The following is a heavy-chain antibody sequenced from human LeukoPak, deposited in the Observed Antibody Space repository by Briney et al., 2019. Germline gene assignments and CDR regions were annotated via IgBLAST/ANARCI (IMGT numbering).Heavy chain of an antibody. V-gene: IGHV3-21*01. J-gene: IGHJ5*02. CDR3: VRGDERGS. Sequence: GESLKISCAASGFTFRTYTMNWVRQAPGKGLEWVSSISAAGDNTHNADSIKGRFTISRDNAKDSLYLQMNNLRDEDTAIYYCVRGDERGSWGQGAQVTVSS. CDR1: GFTFRTYT. D-gene: IGHD1-1*01. CDR2: ISAAGDNT.